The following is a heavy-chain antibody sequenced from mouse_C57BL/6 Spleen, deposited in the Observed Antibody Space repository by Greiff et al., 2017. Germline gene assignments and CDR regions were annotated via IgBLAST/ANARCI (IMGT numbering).Heavy chain of an antibody. J-gene: IGHJ1*03. CDR2: INPRNGGT. CDR3: GGGAGSSFYGYFDV. CDR1: GYTFTDYY. Sequence: VQLQQSGPELVKPGASVKISCKASGYTFTDYYMNWVKQSHGKSLEWIGDINPRNGGTSYNQKFKGKATLTVDKSSSTAYWELRSRISEDSAVYYCGGGAGSSFYGYFDVWGTGTTVTVAS. V-gene: IGHV1-26*01. D-gene: IGHD1-1*01.